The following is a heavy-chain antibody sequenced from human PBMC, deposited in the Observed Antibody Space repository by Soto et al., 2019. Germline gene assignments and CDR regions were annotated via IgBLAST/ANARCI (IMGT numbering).Heavy chain of an antibody. Sequence: PGESLKISCKGSGYSFTSYWIGWVRQVPGKGLEWMGIIYPGDSDTRYSPSFQGQVTISADKSISTAYLQWSSLKASDTAMYYCARSLYYDFWSGLDYGMDVWGQGTTVTVSS. CDR2: IYPGDSDT. CDR1: GYSFTSYW. D-gene: IGHD3-3*01. CDR3: ARSLYYDFWSGLDYGMDV. J-gene: IGHJ6*02. V-gene: IGHV5-51*01.